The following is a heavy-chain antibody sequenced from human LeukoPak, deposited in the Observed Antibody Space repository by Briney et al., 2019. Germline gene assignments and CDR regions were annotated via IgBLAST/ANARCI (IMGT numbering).Heavy chain of an antibody. J-gene: IGHJ3*02. Sequence: SSETLSLTCTVSGGSISSYYWSWIRQPAGKGLEWIGRIYTSGSTNYNPSLKSRVTISVDTSKNQFSLKLSSVTAADTAVYYCARGSGYTANNAFDIWGQGTMVTVSS. CDR2: IYTSGST. CDR1: GGSISSYY. V-gene: IGHV4-4*07. CDR3: ARGSGYTANNAFDI. D-gene: IGHD5-12*01.